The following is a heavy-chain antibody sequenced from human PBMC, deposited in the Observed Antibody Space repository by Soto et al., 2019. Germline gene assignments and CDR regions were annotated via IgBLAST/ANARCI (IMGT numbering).Heavy chain of an antibody. CDR3: AIDSRGITGSHPQVRAFDI. CDR2: ISAYNGNT. J-gene: IGHJ3*02. Sequence: ASVKVSCKASGYTFTSYGISWVRQAPGQGLEWMGWISAYNGNTNYAQKLQGRVTMTTDTSTSTAYMELRSLRSDDTAVYYCAIDSRGITGSHPQVRAFDIWGQGTMVTVSS. CDR1: GYTFTSYG. V-gene: IGHV1-18*01. D-gene: IGHD1-20*01.